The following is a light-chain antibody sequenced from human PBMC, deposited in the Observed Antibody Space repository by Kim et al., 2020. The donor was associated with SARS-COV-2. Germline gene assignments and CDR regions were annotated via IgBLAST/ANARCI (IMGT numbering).Light chain of an antibody. Sequence: GQSVTISCTGTSRDVGNYNVVSWYQQHPGKAPRLMIFDVSKRPSVVPDRFSGSKSGNTASLTISGLQAEDEADYYCCSYAGRYTRVFGGGTQLTVL. CDR2: DVS. CDR3: CSYAGRYTRV. V-gene: IGLV2-11*03. J-gene: IGLJ3*02. CDR1: SRDVGNYNV.